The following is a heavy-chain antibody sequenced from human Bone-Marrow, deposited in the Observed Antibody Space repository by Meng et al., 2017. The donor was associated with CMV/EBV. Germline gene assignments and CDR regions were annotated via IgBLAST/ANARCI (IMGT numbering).Heavy chain of an antibody. V-gene: IGHV3-33*01. CDR1: GFTFSSYG. CDR2: IWYDGSNK. Sequence: SGFTFSSYGMPWVRQAPGKGLEWVAVIWYDGSNKYYADSVKGRFTISRDNSKNTLYLQMNSLRAEDTAVYYCARDSYGSGSYGAFDIWGQGTMVTVSS. J-gene: IGHJ3*02. CDR3: ARDSYGSGSYGAFDI. D-gene: IGHD3-10*01.